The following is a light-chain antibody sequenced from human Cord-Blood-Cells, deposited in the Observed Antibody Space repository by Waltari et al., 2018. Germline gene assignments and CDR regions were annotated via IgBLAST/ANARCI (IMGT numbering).Light chain of an antibody. CDR3: QQSYSTPPT. J-gene: IGKJ1*01. CDR1: QSISSY. CDR2: AAS. Sequence: DIQMTQSPSSLSASVGDRVTITSRASQSISSYLNWYQQKPGNAPKLLIYAASSLQSGVPSRFSGSGSGTDFTLTISSLQPEDFATYYCQQSYSTPPTFGQGTKVEIK. V-gene: IGKV1-39*01.